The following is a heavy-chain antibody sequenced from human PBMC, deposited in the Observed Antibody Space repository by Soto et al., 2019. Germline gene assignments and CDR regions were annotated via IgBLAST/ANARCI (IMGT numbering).Heavy chain of an antibody. V-gene: IGHV3-23*01. CDR2: ISGSGGST. CDR3: AKTTVTTSLRTFDY. CDR1: VFTFSSYA. Sequence: GGSLRLSCAASVFTFSSYAMSWVRQAPGKGLEWVSAISGSGGSTYYADSVKGRFTISRDNSKNTLYLQMNSLRAEDTAVYYSAKTTVTTSLRTFDYWGQGTLVTVSS. D-gene: IGHD4-17*01. J-gene: IGHJ4*02.